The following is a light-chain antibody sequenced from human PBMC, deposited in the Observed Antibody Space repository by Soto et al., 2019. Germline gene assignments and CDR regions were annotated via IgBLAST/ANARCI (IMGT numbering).Light chain of an antibody. CDR2: DAS. J-gene: IGKJ2*01. V-gene: IGKV3-20*01. CDR3: QQYDSSPYT. CDR1: QSVSSSY. Sequence: EIVLTQSPGTLSLSPGERATLSCRASQSVSSSYLAWYQQKPGEAPRLLISDASSRATGIPDRFSGSGSGTDFTLTISRLEPEDFAVYYCQQYDSSPYTFGQGTKLEIK.